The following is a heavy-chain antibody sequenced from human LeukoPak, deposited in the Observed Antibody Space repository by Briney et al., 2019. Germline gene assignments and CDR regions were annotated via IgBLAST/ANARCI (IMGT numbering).Heavy chain of an antibody. CDR1: GFTVSSNS. CDR2: IYSDNT. Sequence: GGSLRLSCTVSGFTVSSNSMSWVRQAPGKGLEWVSFIYSDNTHYSDSVKGRFTISRDNSKNTLYLQMNSLKTEDTAVYYCSTVVHGYWGQGTLVTVSS. V-gene: IGHV3-53*01. D-gene: IGHD4-23*01. CDR3: STVVHGY. J-gene: IGHJ4*02.